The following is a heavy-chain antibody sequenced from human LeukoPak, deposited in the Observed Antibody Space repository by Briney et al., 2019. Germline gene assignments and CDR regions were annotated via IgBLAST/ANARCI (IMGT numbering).Heavy chain of an antibody. CDR3: ARQHTDYSSSWLYYYYGMDV. D-gene: IGHD6-13*01. V-gene: IGHV1-69*04. CDR1: GGTFSSYA. J-gene: IGHJ6*02. Sequence: ASVKVSCKASGGTFSSYAISWVRQAPGQGLEWMGRIIPILGIANYAQKFQGRVTITADKSTSTAYMELSSLRSEDTAVYYCARQHTDYSSSWLYYYYGMDVWGQGTTVTVSS. CDR2: IIPILGIA.